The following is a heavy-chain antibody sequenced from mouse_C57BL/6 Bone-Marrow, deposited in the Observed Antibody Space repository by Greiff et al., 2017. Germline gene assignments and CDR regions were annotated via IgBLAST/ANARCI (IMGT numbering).Heavy chain of an antibody. CDR1: GYTFTSYW. V-gene: IGHV1-69*01. D-gene: IGHD1-1*01. CDR3: AREMYYYGSRSYWYFDV. Sequence: QVQLQQPGAELVMPGASVKLSCKASGYTFTSYWMHWVKQRPGQGLEWIGEIDPSDSYTNYNQKFKGKSTLTVDKSSSTAYMQLSSLTSEDSAVYYCAREMYYYGSRSYWYFDVWGTGTTVTVSS. CDR2: IDPSDSYT. J-gene: IGHJ1*03.